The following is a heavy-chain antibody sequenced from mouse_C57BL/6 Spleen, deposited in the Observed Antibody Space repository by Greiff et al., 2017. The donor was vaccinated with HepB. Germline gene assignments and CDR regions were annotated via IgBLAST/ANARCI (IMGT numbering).Heavy chain of an antibody. CDR1: GYTFTDYN. Sequence: EVQLQQSGPELVKPGASVKIPCKASGYTFTDYNMDWVKQSHGKSLEWIGDINPNNGGTNYNQKFKGKATLTVDKSSSTAYMELRSLTSEDTAVYYCARACDGYYWYMDVWGTGTTVTVSS. CDR2: INPNNGGT. V-gene: IGHV1-18*01. D-gene: IGHD2-3*01. J-gene: IGHJ1*03. CDR3: ARACDGYYWYMDV.